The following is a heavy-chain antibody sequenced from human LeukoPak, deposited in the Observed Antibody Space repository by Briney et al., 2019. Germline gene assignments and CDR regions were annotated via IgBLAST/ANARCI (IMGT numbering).Heavy chain of an antibody. D-gene: IGHD6-19*01. V-gene: IGHV4-59*08. CDR2: IYNSETT. Sequence: SETLSLTCTVSGGSIRSYYWSWIRQPPGRGLEWIAYIYNSETTNYNPSLWSRVTISLDTSKNQFSLKLTSVTAADTAVYYCARRIYGSGWDWGHGTLITVSS. J-gene: IGHJ4*03. CDR3: ARRIYGSGWD. CDR1: GGSIRSYY.